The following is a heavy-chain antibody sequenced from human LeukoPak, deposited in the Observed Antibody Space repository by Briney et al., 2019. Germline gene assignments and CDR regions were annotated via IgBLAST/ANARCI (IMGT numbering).Heavy chain of an antibody. V-gene: IGHV4-34*01. J-gene: IGHJ4*02. D-gene: IGHD3-10*01. CDR1: GGSFSGYY. CDR2: IYYSGST. Sequence: SETLSLTCAVYGGSFSGYYWSWIRQPPGKGLEWIGSIYYSGSTYYNPSLKSRVTISVDTSKNQFSLKLSSVTAADTAVYYCARAEWVVRGVGEDFDYWGQGTLVTVSS. CDR3: ARAEWVVRGVGEDFDY.